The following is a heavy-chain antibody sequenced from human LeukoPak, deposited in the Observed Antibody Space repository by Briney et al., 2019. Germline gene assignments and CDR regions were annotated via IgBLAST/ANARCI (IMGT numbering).Heavy chain of an antibody. J-gene: IGHJ4*02. CDR2: IASDGSHT. CDR3: ARGDYGDRGYFDY. D-gene: IGHD4-17*01. Sequence: GGSLRLSCAASGFTFSTYFMHWVRQAPGKGLEWVAVIASDGSHTFYVESVKGRFTISRDNSKNTLYLQMNSLRAEDTAVYFCARGDYGDRGYFDYWGQGTLVTVSS. CDR1: GFTFSTYF. V-gene: IGHV3-30-3*01.